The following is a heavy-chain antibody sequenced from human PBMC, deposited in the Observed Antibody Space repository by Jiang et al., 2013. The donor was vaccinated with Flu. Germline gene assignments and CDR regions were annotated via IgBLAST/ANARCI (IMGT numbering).Heavy chain of an antibody. D-gene: IGHD3-16*01. V-gene: IGHV1-3*01. CDR3: ARGFGTSRPIDY. Sequence: EVKTPGASVKVSCKASGYSFSAYSMHWVRQAPGQRLEWMGWINAGNDNTKYSQNFQGRVTIIRDTSASIVYMELSSLRSEDTAVYFCARGFGTSRPIDYWGQGTLVTVSS. CDR2: INAGNDNT. CDR1: GYSFSAYS. J-gene: IGHJ4*02.